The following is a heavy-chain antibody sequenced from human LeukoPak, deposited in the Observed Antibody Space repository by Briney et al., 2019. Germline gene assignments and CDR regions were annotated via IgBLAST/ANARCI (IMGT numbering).Heavy chain of an antibody. V-gene: IGHV3-21*01. CDR1: GFTFSSYW. D-gene: IGHD5-18*01. CDR2: ISSSSSYI. Sequence: GGSLRLSCAASGFTFSSYWMHWVRQAPGKGLEWVSSISSSSSYIYYADSVKGRFTISRDNAKNSLYLQMNSLRAEDTAVYYCVRAGIPNYYYYYMDVWGKGTTVTVSS. CDR3: VRAGIPNYYYYYMDV. J-gene: IGHJ6*03.